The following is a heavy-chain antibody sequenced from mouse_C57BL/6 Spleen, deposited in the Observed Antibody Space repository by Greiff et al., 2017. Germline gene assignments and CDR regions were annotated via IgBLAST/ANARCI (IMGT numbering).Heavy chain of an antibody. CDR2: IRNKANGYTT. J-gene: IGHJ4*01. Sequence: EVKLMESGGGLVQPGGSLSLSCAASGFTFTDYYMSWVRQPPGKALEWLGFIRNKANGYTTEYRASVKGRFTISRDNSQSILYLQMNALGAEDSATYYCAINYAMDYWGQGTSVTVSS. V-gene: IGHV7-3*01. CDR3: AINYAMDY. CDR1: GFTFTDYY.